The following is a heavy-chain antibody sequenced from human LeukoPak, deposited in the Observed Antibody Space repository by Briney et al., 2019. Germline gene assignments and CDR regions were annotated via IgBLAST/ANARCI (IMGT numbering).Heavy chain of an antibody. CDR1: GYTFTIYD. J-gene: IGHJ4*02. CDR2: MNPNSGNT. D-gene: IGHD5-24*01. V-gene: IGHV1-8*02. Sequence: ASVTVSFKASGYTFTIYDINWVRQAPGQGLEWMGWMNPNSGNTGYAQKFQGRVTMTRNTSISTAYMELSSLRSEDTAVYYCARGGFGYNPLDYWGQGTLVTVSS. CDR3: ARGGFGYNPLDY.